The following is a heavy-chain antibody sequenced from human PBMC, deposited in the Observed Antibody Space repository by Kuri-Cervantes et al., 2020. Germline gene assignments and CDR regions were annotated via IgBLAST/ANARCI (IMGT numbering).Heavy chain of an antibody. V-gene: IGHV3-33*01. CDR3: TRGASSGSPYYYYGLDV. CDR1: GFTFSSYG. J-gene: IGHJ6*02. CDR2: IWYDGSNK. Sequence: GESLKISCAASGFTFSSYGMHWVRQAPGKGLEWVAVIWYDGSNKYYADSVKGRFTISRDNSKNTLYLQMNSLKTEDTAVYHCTRGASSGSPYYYYGLDVWGQGTTVTVSS. D-gene: IGHD3-10*01.